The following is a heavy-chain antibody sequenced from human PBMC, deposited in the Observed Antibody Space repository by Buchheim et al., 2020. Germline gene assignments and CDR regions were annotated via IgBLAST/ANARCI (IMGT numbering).Heavy chain of an antibody. Sequence: QVQLQESGPGLVKPSQTLSLTCTVSGGSISSGSYYWSWIRQPAGKGLEWIGRLYRSGSTAYNPSLKSRATISVDTSKHQFLLTLTSVTAADTAVYYCAGGVSVAGAVYHMDVWGQGTT. CDR3: AGGVSVAGAVYHMDV. J-gene: IGHJ6*02. CDR1: GGSISSGSYY. D-gene: IGHD6-19*01. CDR2: LYRSGST. V-gene: IGHV4-61*02.